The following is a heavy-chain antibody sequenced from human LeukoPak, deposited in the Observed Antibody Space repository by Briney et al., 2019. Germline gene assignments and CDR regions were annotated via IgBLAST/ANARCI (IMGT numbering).Heavy chain of an antibody. CDR1: GFTFDDYA. V-gene: IGHV3-9*01. J-gene: IGHJ6*03. CDR3: AKGAEEDYYMDV. Sequence: PGRSLRLSCAASGFTFDDYAMHWVRQAPGKGLEWVSGISWNSGSIGYADSVKGRFTISRDNAKNSLYLQMNSLRAEDTALYYCAKGAEEDYYMDVWGKGTTVTVSS. CDR2: ISWNSGSI.